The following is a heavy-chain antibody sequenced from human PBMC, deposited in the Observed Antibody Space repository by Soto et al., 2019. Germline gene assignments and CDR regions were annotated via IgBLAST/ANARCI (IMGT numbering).Heavy chain of an antibody. CDR1: GGSISSDY. CDR3: ARDISGGYNWFDP. J-gene: IGHJ5*02. V-gene: IGHV4-59*01. CDR2: IYNSGST. Sequence: QVQLQESGPGLVKPSETLSLTCTVSGGSISSDYWSWIRQPPGTGLEWIGYIYNSGSTNYNPSLKSRVTISVDTSKNQFSLKLSSVTAADTAVYYCARDISGGYNWFDPWGQGTLVTVSS. D-gene: IGHD5-12*01.